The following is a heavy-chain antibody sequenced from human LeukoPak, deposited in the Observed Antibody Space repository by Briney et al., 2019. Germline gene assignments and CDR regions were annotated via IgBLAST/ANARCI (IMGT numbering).Heavy chain of an antibody. D-gene: IGHD3-10*01. CDR3: ARDGFGEFPGNFDS. V-gene: IGHV3-53*01. Sequence: GGSLRLSCAASGFTVSSNYMSWVRQAPGKGLEWVSVIYSGGSTYYADSVKGRFTISRDNSKNTLYLQMNSLRAEDTAVYYCARDGFGEFPGNFDSWGKGTLVTVSS. CDR1: GFTVSSNY. CDR2: IYSGGST. J-gene: IGHJ4*02.